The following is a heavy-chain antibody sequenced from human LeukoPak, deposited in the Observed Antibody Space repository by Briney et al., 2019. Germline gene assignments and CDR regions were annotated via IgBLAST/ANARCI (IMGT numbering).Heavy chain of an antibody. CDR3: AKGEDTMIVVVITTHFDY. Sequence: GGSLRLSCAASGFTFSSYAMSWVRQAPGKGLEWVSAISSSGGSTYYADSVKGRFTISRDNSKNTLYLQMNSLRAEDTAVYYCAKGEDTMIVVVITTHFDYWGQGTLVTVSS. CDR2: ISSSGGST. V-gene: IGHV3-23*01. CDR1: GFTFSSYA. D-gene: IGHD3-22*01. J-gene: IGHJ4*02.